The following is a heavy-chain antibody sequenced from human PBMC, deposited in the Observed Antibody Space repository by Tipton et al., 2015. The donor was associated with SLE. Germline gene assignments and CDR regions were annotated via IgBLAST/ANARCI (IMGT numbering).Heavy chain of an antibody. D-gene: IGHD1-1*01. V-gene: IGHV4-61*02. CDR2: IYTTGGP. CDR1: GGSISSGSYY. Sequence: TLSLTCTVSGGSISSGSYYWFWIRQPAGQGLEWIGRIYTTGGPNYHPSLTSRVTMSIETSMNQFSLKLSSVTAADTGVYYCAREGRSIRERDYYFYMDVWGKGTTVTVSS. CDR3: AREGRSIRERDYYFYMDV. J-gene: IGHJ6*03.